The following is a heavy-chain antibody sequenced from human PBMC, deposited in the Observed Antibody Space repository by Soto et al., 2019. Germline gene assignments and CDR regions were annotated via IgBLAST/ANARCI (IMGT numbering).Heavy chain of an antibody. CDR3: ASYTFGNDPDY. D-gene: IGHD3-16*01. Sequence: PGGSLRLSCAASGFTFSSYGMHWVRQAPGKGLEWVAVIWYDGSNKYYADSVKGRFTISRDNSKNTLYLQMNSLRAEDTAVYYCASYTFGNDPDYWALETLVPVSA. CDR2: IWYDGSNK. J-gene: IGHJ4*02. V-gene: IGHV3-33*01. CDR1: GFTFSSYG.